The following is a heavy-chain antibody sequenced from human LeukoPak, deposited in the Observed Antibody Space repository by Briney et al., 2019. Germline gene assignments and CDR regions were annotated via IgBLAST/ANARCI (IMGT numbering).Heavy chain of an antibody. CDR1: GYTFSGYY. CDR2: INPNSGGT. D-gene: IGHD6-13*01. Sequence: ASVKVSCKAAGYTFSGYYMHWVRQAPGQGLEWMGWINPNSGGTNYAQKFQGRATMTRDTSISTAYMELSRLTSDDTAVYYCANSVSSSWAIIDYWGQGTLVTVSS. J-gene: IGHJ4*02. CDR3: ANSVSSSWAIIDY. V-gene: IGHV1-2*02.